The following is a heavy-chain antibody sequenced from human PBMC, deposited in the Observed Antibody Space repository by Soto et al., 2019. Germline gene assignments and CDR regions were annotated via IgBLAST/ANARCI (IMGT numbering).Heavy chain of an antibody. CDR2: INYSGST. V-gene: IGHV4-34*01. CDR3: AKRVSVHYYFDY. CDR1: GGSFSDYY. D-gene: IGHD3-10*01. J-gene: IGHJ4*02. Sequence: SETLSLTCAVYGGSFSDYYWSWIRQPPGKGLEWIGEINYSGSTNYNPSLKSRVTISRDTSKSQFSLKMSSVTAADTAVYYCAKRVSVHYYFDYWGQGTPVTVSS.